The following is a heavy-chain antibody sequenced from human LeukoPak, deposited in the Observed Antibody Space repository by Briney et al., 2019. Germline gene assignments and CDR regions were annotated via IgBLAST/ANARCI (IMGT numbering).Heavy chain of an antibody. Sequence: GGSLRLSCAASGFTFNNYGMHWVRQAPGKGLEWVAFIRYNGNNQYYADSVKGRFTISRDNSKNTLYLQMNSLRAEDTAVYYCAKGRLVVVTAIAPPDAFDIWGQGTMVTVSS. CDR2: IRYNGNNQ. CDR1: GFTFNNYG. J-gene: IGHJ3*02. D-gene: IGHD2-21*02. CDR3: AKGRLVVVTAIAPPDAFDI. V-gene: IGHV3-30*02.